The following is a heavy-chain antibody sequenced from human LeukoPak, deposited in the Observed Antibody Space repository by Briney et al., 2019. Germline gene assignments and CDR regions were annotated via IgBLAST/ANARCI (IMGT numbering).Heavy chain of an antibody. D-gene: IGHD4-17*01. J-gene: IGHJ4*02. CDR2: IVYSGST. CDR1: GGSISSSSYY. Sequence: SETLSLTCTVSGGSISSSSYYWSWIRQPPGKGLEWIGYIVYSGSTNYNPSLKSRVTISVDTSKNQFSLKLSSVTAADTAVYYCARRRLGDYLDYWGQGTLVTVSS. V-gene: IGHV4-61*05. CDR3: ARRRLGDYLDY.